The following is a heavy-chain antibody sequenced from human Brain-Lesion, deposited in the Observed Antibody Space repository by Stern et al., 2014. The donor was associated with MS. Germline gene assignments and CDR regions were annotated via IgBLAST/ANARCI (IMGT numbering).Heavy chain of an antibody. Sequence: VQLVESGGDLVQPGRSLRLPCAAFGFTFDDYAMHWVRPAPGQGLEWVAGISWKRGTLGYADSVKGRFTTSRDNAYSSLYLHMNMLRPEDTALDFCARDITGSSAYFAYWGQGTLVTVSS. CDR3: ARDITGSSAYFAY. D-gene: IGHD1-14*01. V-gene: IGHV3-9*01. J-gene: IGHJ4*02. CDR1: GFTFDDYA. CDR2: ISWKRGTL.